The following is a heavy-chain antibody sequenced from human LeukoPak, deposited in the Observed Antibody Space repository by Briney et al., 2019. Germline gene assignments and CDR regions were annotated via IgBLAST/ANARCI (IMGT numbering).Heavy chain of an antibody. J-gene: IGHJ4*02. CDR1: GFTFSSYS. D-gene: IGHD3-3*01. V-gene: IGHV3-48*01. CDR2: ISSGSSTT. CDR3: ARDPESGYHYFDY. Sequence: GGSLRLSCAASGFTFSSYSMNWVRQAPGKGLEWVSYISSGSSTTYYADSVKGRFTISKDNAKKSLFLQMNSLRAEDTAVYYCARDPESGYHYFDYWGQGTLVTVS.